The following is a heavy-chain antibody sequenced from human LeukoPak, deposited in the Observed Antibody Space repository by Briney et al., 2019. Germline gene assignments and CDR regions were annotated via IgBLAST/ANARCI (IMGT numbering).Heavy chain of an antibody. CDR2: INPNSGDT. J-gene: IGHJ4*02. V-gene: IGHV1-2*02. Sequence: ASVKVSCKASGYTFTGYYMHWARQAPGQGLEWMGWINPNSGDTNYAQKFQARVTMTRDTSISTAYMELSRLRSDDTAVYYCARGLLTGIPFDYWGQGTLVTVSS. CDR3: ARGLLTGIPFDY. D-gene: IGHD7-27*01. CDR1: GYTFTGYY.